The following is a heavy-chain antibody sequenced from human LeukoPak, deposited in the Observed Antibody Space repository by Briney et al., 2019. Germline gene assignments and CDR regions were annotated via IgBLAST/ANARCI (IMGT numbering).Heavy chain of an antibody. V-gene: IGHV3-30*02. Sequence: PGGSLRLSCAASGFTFSSYSMNWVRQAPGKGLEWVSFIRSDGNDKFYADSVKGRFTISRDNSKDTLYLQMNSLRTEDTAVYYCAKDTPGFGGDDFVHWGQGTLVTVSS. J-gene: IGHJ4*02. D-gene: IGHD3-10*01. CDR1: GFTFSSYS. CDR2: IRSDGNDK. CDR3: AKDTPGFGGDDFVH.